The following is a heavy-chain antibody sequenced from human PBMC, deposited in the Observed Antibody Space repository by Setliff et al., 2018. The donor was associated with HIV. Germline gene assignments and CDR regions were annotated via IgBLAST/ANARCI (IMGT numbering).Heavy chain of an antibody. CDR2: IYHSGIT. Sequence: SETLSLTCAVSGGSISRGNWWSWVRQPPGKRLEWIGEIYHSGITNYNPSLKSRVTISVDTSQNHFSLKMSSVTAADTAVYYCTSGNLRAGLGYWGQGTLVTVSS. J-gene: IGHJ4*02. CDR3: TSGNLRAGLGY. V-gene: IGHV4-4*02. CDR1: GGSISRGNW. D-gene: IGHD6-19*01.